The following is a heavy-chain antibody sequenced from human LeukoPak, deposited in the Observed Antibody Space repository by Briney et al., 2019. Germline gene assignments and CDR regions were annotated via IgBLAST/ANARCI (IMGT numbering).Heavy chain of an antibody. CDR1: GFTFSDYY. CDR2: ISSSGSTI. Sequence: GGSLRLSCAASGFTFSDYYMSWIRQAPGKGLEWVSYISSSGSTIYYADSVKGRFTISRDNAKNSLYLQMNSLRAEDTAVYYCAREGGFVAPYQLLVGYYYYYMDVWGKGTTVTVSS. V-gene: IGHV3-11*04. D-gene: IGHD2-2*01. J-gene: IGHJ6*03. CDR3: AREGGFVAPYQLLVGYYYYYMDV.